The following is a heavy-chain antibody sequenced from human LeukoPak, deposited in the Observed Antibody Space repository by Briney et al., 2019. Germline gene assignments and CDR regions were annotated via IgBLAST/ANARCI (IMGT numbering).Heavy chain of an antibody. CDR1: GYTFTGYY. CDR3: ARVTYYDSSGAIDY. Sequence: ASVKVSCKASGYTFTGYYMHWVRQAPGQGLEWMGRINPNSGGTNYAQKFQGRVTMTRDTSISTAYMEPSRLRSDDTAVYYCARVTYYDSSGAIDYWGQGTLVTVSS. J-gene: IGHJ4*02. D-gene: IGHD3-22*01. CDR2: INPNSGGT. V-gene: IGHV1-2*06.